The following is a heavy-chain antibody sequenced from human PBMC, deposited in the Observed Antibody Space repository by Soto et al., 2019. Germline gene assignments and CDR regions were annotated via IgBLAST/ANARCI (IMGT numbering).Heavy chain of an antibody. V-gene: IGHV5-51*01. CDR2: IYPSDSDT. CDR3: ARPANTVADHFDL. CDR1: GYTFTIYW. J-gene: IGHJ4*02. Sequence: HGESLKISCQVSGYTFTIYWIGWVRQMPGKGLEWMGIIYPSDSDTRYSPSFQGQVTISADQSTNTAYLQWDSLKASDTAMYYCARPANTVADHFDLWGQGTPVTVSS. D-gene: IGHD4-17*01.